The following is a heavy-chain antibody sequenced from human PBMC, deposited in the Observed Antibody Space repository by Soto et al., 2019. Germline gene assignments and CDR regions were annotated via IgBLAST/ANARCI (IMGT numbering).Heavy chain of an antibody. V-gene: IGHV3-48*03. CDR2: ISSSGSTI. J-gene: IGHJ4*02. D-gene: IGHD4-17*01. CDR3: ARALTTVTTKLTRLPY. CDR1: GFTFSSYE. Sequence: QPVGSLRLSCAASGFTFSSYEMNWVRQAPGKGLEWVSYISSSGSTIYYADSVKGRFTISRDNAKNSLYLQMNSLRAEDTAVYYCARALTTVTTKLTRLPYWGQGTLVTVSS.